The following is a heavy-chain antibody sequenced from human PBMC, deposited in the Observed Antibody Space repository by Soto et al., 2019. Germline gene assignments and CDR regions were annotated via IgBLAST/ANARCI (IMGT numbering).Heavy chain of an antibody. V-gene: IGHV4-39*01. CDR3: ETNKYKTTKARLVTVAPGAFDY. D-gene: IGHD2-15*01. J-gene: IGHJ4*02. CDR1: GGSISSANYF. Sequence: SETLSLTCTVSGGSISSANYFWGWIRQPPGKGLEWIGSIYYTGSTFYNPSLKSRITISVDTSKNQFSLKLSSVTAADTAVYYYETNKYKTTKARLVTVAPGAFDYWGQGTLVTVSS. CDR2: IYYTGST.